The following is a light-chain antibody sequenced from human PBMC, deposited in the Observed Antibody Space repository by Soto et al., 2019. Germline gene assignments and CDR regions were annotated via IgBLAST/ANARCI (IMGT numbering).Light chain of an antibody. CDR3: QQYGGSPRT. CDR1: QSVSSSY. Sequence: EIVLTQSPGTLSLSPGERATLSCRASQSVSSSYLAWYQQKPGQAPRLLIYGASSRATGIPDRFSGSGSGTDFTLTISRLEPEDLAVYYCQQYGGSPRTFGQGTKLEIK. CDR2: GAS. V-gene: IGKV3-20*01. J-gene: IGKJ2*01.